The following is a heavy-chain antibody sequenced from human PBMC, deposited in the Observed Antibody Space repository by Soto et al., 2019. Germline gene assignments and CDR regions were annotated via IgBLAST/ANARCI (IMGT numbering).Heavy chain of an antibody. D-gene: IGHD3-16*01. V-gene: IGHV3-66*01. CDR3: AGRGEQHRY. Sequence: VQLVESGGGLVQPGGVLRLSCAASGFTVSSNHMSWVRQAPGKGLERVSLIYSGGSTYYADSVKGRFTFSRDNSKITLYRQMNSLRAEDTAVYYCAGRGEQHRYWGQGTLVTVSS. J-gene: IGHJ4*02. CDR1: GFTVSSNH. CDR2: IYSGGST.